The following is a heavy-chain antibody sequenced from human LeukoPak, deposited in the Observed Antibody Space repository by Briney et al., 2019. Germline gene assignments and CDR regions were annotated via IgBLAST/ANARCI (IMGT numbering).Heavy chain of an antibody. CDR3: ARARASGRSGFDY. J-gene: IGHJ4*02. CDR2: ISSSSSTI. V-gene: IGHV3-48*02. D-gene: IGHD2-15*01. CDR1: GLTVSSYS. Sequence: RTGGSLRLSCAASGLTVSSYSMNWVRRAPGKGLEWVSYISSSSSTIYYADSVKGRFTISRDNTENSLYLQMNSLRDEDTAVYYCARARASGRSGFDYWGQGILVTVSS.